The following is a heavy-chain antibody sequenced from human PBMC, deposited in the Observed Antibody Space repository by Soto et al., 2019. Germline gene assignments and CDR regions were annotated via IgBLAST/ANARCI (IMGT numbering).Heavy chain of an antibody. CDR3: ASNYGTYYYYGMDV. CDR1: GGSISSSNW. V-gene: IGHV4-4*02. D-gene: IGHD4-17*01. J-gene: IGHJ6*02. Sequence: SETLSLTCAVSGGSISSSNWWSWVRQPPGKGLEWIGGIYHSGSTNYNPSLKSRVTISVDKSKNQFSLKLSSVTAADTAVYYCASNYGTYYYYGMDVWGQGTTVTVS. CDR2: IYHSGST.